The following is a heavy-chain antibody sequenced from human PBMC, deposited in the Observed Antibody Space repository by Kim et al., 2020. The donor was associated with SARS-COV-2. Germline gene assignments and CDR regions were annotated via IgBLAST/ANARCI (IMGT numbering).Heavy chain of an antibody. Sequence: ASVKVSCKASGYSFTSYAIHWVRQAPGQRLEWMGWITGNGNTKYSQKFQGRVTITRDTSASTGYMELRSLRSEDTALYYCARDGPPYYYYYMDVWGKGTT. CDR1: GYSFTSYA. CDR2: ITGNGNT. CDR3: ARDGPPYYYYYMDV. V-gene: IGHV1-3*01. J-gene: IGHJ6*03.